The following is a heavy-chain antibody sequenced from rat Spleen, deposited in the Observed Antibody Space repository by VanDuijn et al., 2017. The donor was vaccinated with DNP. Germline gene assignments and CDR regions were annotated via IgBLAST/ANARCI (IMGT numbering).Heavy chain of an antibody. J-gene: IGHJ3*01. D-gene: IGHD1-10*01. CDR2: ISTSGSRT. CDR3: ASLNNYNWFAY. Sequence: EVQLVESGGDLVQPGRSLKLSCVASGFIFNNYWMTWIRQAPKKGLEWVATISTSGSRTYYPDSVKGRFTISRDNAKSTLYLQMDSLRSEDTATYYCASLNNYNWFAYWGQGTLVTVSS. V-gene: IGHV5-31*01. CDR1: GFIFNNYW.